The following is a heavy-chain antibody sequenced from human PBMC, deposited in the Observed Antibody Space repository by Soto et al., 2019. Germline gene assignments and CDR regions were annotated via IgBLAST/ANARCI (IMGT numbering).Heavy chain of an antibody. CDR2: IYYSGST. CDR1: GGSISSGGYY. CDR3: ASGYDWNYYYGMDV. D-gene: IGHD5-12*01. V-gene: IGHV4-31*03. Sequence: SETLSLTCTVSGGSISSGGYYWSCIHQHPGKGLEWIGYIYYSGSTYYNPSLKSRVTISVDTSKNQFSLKLSSVTAADTAVYYCASGYDWNYYYGMDVWGQGTTVTVSS. J-gene: IGHJ6*02.